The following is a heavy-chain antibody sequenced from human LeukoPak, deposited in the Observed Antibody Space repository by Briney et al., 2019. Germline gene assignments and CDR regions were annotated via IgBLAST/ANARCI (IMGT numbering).Heavy chain of an antibody. D-gene: IGHD3-10*01. CDR1: GGSISSSSYY. Sequence: SETLSLTCTVSGGSISSSSYYWGWIRQPPGKGLEWIGSIYYSGSTYYNPSLKSRVTISVDTSKNQFSLKLSSVTAADTAVYYCARHPRLLWFGELTCFDYWGQGTLVTVSS. CDR2: IYYSGST. V-gene: IGHV4-39*01. CDR3: ARHPRLLWFGELTCFDY. J-gene: IGHJ4*02.